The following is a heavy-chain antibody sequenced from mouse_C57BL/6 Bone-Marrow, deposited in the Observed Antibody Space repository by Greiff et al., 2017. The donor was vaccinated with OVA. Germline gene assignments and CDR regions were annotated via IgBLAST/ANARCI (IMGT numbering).Heavy chain of an antibody. CDR2: IYPRSGNT. D-gene: IGHD2-4*01. Sequence: QVQLQQSGAELARPGASVKLSCKASGYTFTSYGISWVKQRTGQGLEWIGEIYPRSGNTYYNEKFKGKATLTADKSSSTAYMELRSLTSEDSAVYVCARKGNYARRFPYAMDYWGQGTSVTVSS. J-gene: IGHJ4*01. V-gene: IGHV1-81*01. CDR1: GYTFTSYG. CDR3: ARKGNYARRFPYAMDY.